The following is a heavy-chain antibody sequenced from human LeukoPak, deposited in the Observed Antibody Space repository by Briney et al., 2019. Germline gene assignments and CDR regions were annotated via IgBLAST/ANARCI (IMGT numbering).Heavy chain of an antibody. CDR2: ISGSGGST. Sequence: GGSLRLSCAASGFTFSSYAMSWVRQVPGKGLEWVSAISGSGGSTYYADSVKGRFTFSRDNSKNTLFLQLNSLRADDTAVYYCAKGTGYSSGWLDYWGQGTLVTVSS. CDR3: AKGTGYSSGWLDY. D-gene: IGHD6-19*01. CDR1: GFTFSSYA. V-gene: IGHV3-23*01. J-gene: IGHJ4*02.